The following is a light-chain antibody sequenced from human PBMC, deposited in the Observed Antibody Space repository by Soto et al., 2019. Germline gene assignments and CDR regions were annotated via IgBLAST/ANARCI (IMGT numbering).Light chain of an antibody. CDR3: HAYDSSLSGSV. J-gene: IGLJ3*02. CDR2: GNS. V-gene: IGLV1-40*01. Sequence: QSVLTQPPSVSGAPGQRVTISCTGSSSNIGAGYDVHWYQQLPGTAPKRLLYGNSNRPSGVPDRFPGSKSGTSASLAITVLQADDEADDYCHAYDSSLSGSVFGGGTKLTVL. CDR1: SSNIGAGYD.